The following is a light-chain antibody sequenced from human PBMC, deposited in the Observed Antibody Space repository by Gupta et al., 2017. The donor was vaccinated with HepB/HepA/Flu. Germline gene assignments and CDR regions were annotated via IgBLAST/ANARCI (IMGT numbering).Light chain of an antibody. J-gene: IGKJ1*01. V-gene: IGKV3-20*01. CDR3: QQYGSSPRT. Sequence: ELVLTQSPGTLSLSPGERVTLSCRASESVSSGYVAWYQQKPGQAPTLLMHTTSTRATGVPDRFSGSGAGRNFILTISGLEPEDFAVYYCQQYGSSPRTFGQGTKLEVK. CDR1: ESVSSGY. CDR2: TTS.